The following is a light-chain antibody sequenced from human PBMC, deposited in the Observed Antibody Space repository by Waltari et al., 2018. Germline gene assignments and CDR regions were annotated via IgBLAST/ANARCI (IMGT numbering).Light chain of an antibody. CDR2: GSS. Sequence: ETVVTQSPATLSVSPGERATLSCNPSQSIGSRLAWYQQKPGQAPRLLIYGSSVRAIGIPARFSGSGSETEFTLTISSLQSEDFAAYYCQQYNNWPPGTFGQGTKVEI. CDR1: QSIGSR. V-gene: IGKV3-15*01. CDR3: QQYNNWPPGT. J-gene: IGKJ1*01.